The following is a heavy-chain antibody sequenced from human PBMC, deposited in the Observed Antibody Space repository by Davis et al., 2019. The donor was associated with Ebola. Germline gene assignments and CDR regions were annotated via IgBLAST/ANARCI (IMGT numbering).Heavy chain of an antibody. CDR2: ISSNGGST. CDR3: ARDRGIADLWDGMDV. D-gene: IGHD6-13*01. V-gene: IGHV3-64*02. CDR1: GFTFSSYA. Sequence: GGSLRLSCAPSGFTFSSYAMHWVRQAPGKGLEYVSAISSNGGSTYYADSVKGRFTISRDNSKNTLYLQMGSLRAEDMAVYYCARDRGIADLWDGMDVWGKGTTVTVSS. J-gene: IGHJ6*04.